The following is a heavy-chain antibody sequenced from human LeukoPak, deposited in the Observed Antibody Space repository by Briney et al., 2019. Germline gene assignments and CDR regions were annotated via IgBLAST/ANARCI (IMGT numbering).Heavy chain of an antibody. CDR2: INPKSGDT. CDR3: ATRSWLDY. CDR1: GYTFTDYY. V-gene: IGHV1-2*02. D-gene: IGHD6-13*01. Sequence: ASVKVSCKASGYTFTDYYIHWVRQGPGQGLEFMGWINPKSGDTNYAQKFQGRVTMTRDTSISTAYMEVSRLRFDDTAVYYCATRSWLDYWGQGTLVTVSS. J-gene: IGHJ4*02.